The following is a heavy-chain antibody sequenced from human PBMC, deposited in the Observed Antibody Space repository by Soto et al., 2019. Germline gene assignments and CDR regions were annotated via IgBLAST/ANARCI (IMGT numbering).Heavy chain of an antibody. Sequence: GASLKVSCKASGYTFTSYVISWVRQAPGQGLEWMGWISAYNGNTNYAQKLQGRVTMTTDTSTSTAYMELRSLRSDDTAVYYCARDRRNQAFRWLDPWGQGTLVTVSS. CDR2: ISAYNGNT. D-gene: IGHD3-3*02. V-gene: IGHV1-18*01. CDR3: ARDRRNQAFRWLDP. CDR1: GYTFTSYV. J-gene: IGHJ5*02.